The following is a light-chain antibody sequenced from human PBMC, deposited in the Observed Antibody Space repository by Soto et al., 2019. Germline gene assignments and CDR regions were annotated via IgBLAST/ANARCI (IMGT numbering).Light chain of an antibody. Sequence: EIVMTHSPATLSVSPLQRATLYCRASQSVSSNLAWYQQKPGQAPRLLIYGASTRATGIPARFSGSGSGTEFTLTISSLQSEDFAVYYCQQYNNWPPAFGQGTKVDI. CDR2: GAS. CDR3: QQYNNWPPA. J-gene: IGKJ1*01. V-gene: IGKV3-15*01. CDR1: QSVSSN.